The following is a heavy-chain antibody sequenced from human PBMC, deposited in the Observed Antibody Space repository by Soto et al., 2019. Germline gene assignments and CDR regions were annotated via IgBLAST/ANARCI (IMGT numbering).Heavy chain of an antibody. Sequence: PSETLSLTCAVYGGSFSGYYWSWIRQPPGKGLEWIGEINHSGSTNYNPSLKSRVTISVDTSKNQFSLKLSSVTAADTAVYYCAARITGTTAVWGQGTLVTVSS. D-gene: IGHD1-7*01. J-gene: IGHJ4*02. V-gene: IGHV4-34*01. CDR2: INHSGST. CDR3: AARITGTTAV. CDR1: GGSFSGYY.